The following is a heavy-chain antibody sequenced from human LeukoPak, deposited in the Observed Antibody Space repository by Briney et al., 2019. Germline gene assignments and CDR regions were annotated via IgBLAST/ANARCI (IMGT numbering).Heavy chain of an antibody. CDR3: ARFHRLGGRGYYYGMDV. CDR2: INHSGST. V-gene: IGHV4-34*01. CDR1: GGSFSGYY. J-gene: IGHJ6*02. D-gene: IGHD1-14*01. Sequence: PSETLSLTCAVYGGSFSGYYWSWIRQPPGKGLEWIGEINHSGSTNYNPSLKSRVTISVDTSKNQFSLKLSSVTAADTAVYYCARFHRLGGRGYYYGMDVWGQGTTVTVSS.